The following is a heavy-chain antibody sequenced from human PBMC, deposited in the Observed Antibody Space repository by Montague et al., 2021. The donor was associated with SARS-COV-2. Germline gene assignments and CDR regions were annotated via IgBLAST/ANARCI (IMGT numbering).Heavy chain of an antibody. Sequence: SLRLSCAASGFNFSSYGMHWVRQAPGKGLEWVAVIGLDGSNEYYADPVKSRFTISRDNSKNTLYLQMNSLRAEDTAVYYCAKDQGRERKRAFDSWGQGILVTVSS. V-gene: IGHV3-33*06. CDR2: IGLDGSNE. D-gene: IGHD1-26*01. J-gene: IGHJ4*02. CDR1: GFNFSSYG. CDR3: AKDQGRERKRAFDS.